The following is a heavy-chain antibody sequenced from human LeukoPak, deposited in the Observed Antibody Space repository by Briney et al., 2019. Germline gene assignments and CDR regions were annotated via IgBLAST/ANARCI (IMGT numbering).Heavy chain of an antibody. CDR2: IIPIFGTA. V-gene: IGHV1-69*05. D-gene: IGHD3-9*01. CDR3: ARVLDYDILTVFDP. J-gene: IGHJ5*02. CDR1: GGTFSSYA. Sequence: GASVKVSCKASGGTFSSYAISWARQAPGQGLEWMGGIIPIFGTANYAQKFQGRVTITTDESTSTAYMELSSLRSEDTAVYYCARVLDYDILTVFDPWGQGTLVTVSS.